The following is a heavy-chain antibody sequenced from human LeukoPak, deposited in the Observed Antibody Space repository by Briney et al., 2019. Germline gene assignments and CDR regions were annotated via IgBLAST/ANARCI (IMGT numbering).Heavy chain of an antibody. D-gene: IGHD3-3*01. CDR2: INSDGSST. V-gene: IGHV3-74*01. J-gene: IGHJ4*02. CDR3: ARVWRAALIDY. Sequence: GGSLRLSCAASGFTFSSYGMHWVRQAPGKGLVWVSRINSDGSSTSYADSVKGRFTISRDNAKNTLYLQMNSLRAEDTAVYYCARVWRAALIDYWGQGTLVTVSS. CDR1: GFTFSSYG.